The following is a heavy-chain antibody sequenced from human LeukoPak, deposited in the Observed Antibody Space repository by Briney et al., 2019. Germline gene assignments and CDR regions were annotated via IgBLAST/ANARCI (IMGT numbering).Heavy chain of an antibody. J-gene: IGHJ5*02. CDR3: ARELHYDILTGYYANWFDP. CDR1: GGSISSGGYY. Sequence: SQTLSLTCTVSGGSISSGGYYWSWIRQHPGKGLEWIGYIYYSGSTYYNPSLKSRVTISVDTSKNQFSLKLSSVTAADTAVYYCARELHYDILTGYYANWFDPWGQGTLVTVSS. V-gene: IGHV4-31*03. CDR2: IYYSGST. D-gene: IGHD3-9*01.